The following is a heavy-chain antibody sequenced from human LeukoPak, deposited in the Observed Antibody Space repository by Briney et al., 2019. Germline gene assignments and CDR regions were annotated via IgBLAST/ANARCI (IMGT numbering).Heavy chain of an antibody. V-gene: IGHV3-7*01. Sequence: PGGSLRLSCAASGFTFSSYWMRWVRQAPGKGLEWVANIKQDGSEKYYVDSVKGRFTISRDNSKNTLYLQMNSLRAEDTAVYYCAKENRAAAGVYDYWGQGTLVTVSP. CDR2: IKQDGSEK. J-gene: IGHJ4*02. CDR3: AKENRAAAGVYDY. CDR1: GFTFSSYW. D-gene: IGHD6-13*01.